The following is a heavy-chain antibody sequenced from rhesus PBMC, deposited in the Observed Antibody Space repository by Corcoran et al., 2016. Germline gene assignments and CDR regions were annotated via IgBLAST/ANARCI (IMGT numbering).Heavy chain of an antibody. D-gene: IGHD5-36*01. CDR1: GFIFSGYW. Sequence: EVQLVESGGGLAKPGGSLRLSCAASGFIFSGYWMNWVRQTPGKGLEWNSTVNNGGGGTYYADSVKVRFTISRDNSKNTLSLQMNSLTTEDTAVYYCATDTFGYSSYGYWGQGVLVTVSS. CDR2: VNNGGGGT. V-gene: IGHV3S42*01. CDR3: ATDTFGYSSYGY. J-gene: IGHJ4*01.